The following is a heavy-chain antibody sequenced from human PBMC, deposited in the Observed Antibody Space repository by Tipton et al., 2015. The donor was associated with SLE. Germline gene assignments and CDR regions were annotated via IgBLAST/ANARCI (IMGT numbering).Heavy chain of an antibody. CDR3: AGLCSSTSCYQG. CDR1: GGSFSGYY. D-gene: IGHD2-2*01. J-gene: IGHJ3*01. V-gene: IGHV4-34*01. Sequence: TLSLTCAVYGGSFSGYYWSWIRQPPGKGLEWIGEINHSGSTNYNPPLKSRVTISVDTSKNQFSLKLSSVTAADTAVYYCAGLCSSTSCYQGWGQGTMVTVSS. CDR2: INHSGST.